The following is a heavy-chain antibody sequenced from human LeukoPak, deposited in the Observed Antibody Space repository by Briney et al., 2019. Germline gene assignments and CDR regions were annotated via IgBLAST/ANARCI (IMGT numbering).Heavy chain of an antibody. CDR1: GFTFSDYY. D-gene: IGHD2-2*01. CDR3: ARDQIGYCSSTSCRLFDY. Sequence: PGGSLRLSCAASGFTFSDYYMSWIRQAPGKGLEWVSYISSSGSTIYYADSVKGRFTISRDNAKNSLYLQMNSLRAEDTAVYYCARDQIGYCSSTSCRLFDYWGQGTLVTVSS. J-gene: IGHJ4*02. V-gene: IGHV3-11*01. CDR2: ISSSGSTI.